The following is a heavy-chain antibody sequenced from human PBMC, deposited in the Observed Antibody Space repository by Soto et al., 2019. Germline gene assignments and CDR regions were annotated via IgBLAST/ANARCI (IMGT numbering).Heavy chain of an antibody. CDR1: GGSISSGDYY. V-gene: IGHV4-30-4*01. D-gene: IGHD2-2*01. Sequence: QVQLQESGPGLVKPSQTLSLTCTVSGGSISSGDYYWSWIRQPPGKGLEWIGYIYYSGSTYYNPSLNTRVTRPVDTSKHQFSLELSSVTAADPAVYYCAGGGCSSTSCYQFEYWGRGNLVTVSS. CDR3: AGGGCSSTSCYQFEY. CDR2: IYYSGST. J-gene: IGHJ4*02.